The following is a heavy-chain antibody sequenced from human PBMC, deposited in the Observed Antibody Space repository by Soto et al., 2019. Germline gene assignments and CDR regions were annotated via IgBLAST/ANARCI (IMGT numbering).Heavy chain of an antibody. D-gene: IGHD2-2*01. CDR2: IYHSGST. Sequence: SETLSLTCAVYGGSFSGYYWTWIRQPPGTGLEWIGYIYHSGSTYYNPSLKSRVTISVGRSKNQFSLKLSSVTAADTAVYYCARVPDRWGQGTLVT. CDR1: GGSFSGYY. CDR3: ARVPDR. J-gene: IGHJ5*02. V-gene: IGHV4-34*01.